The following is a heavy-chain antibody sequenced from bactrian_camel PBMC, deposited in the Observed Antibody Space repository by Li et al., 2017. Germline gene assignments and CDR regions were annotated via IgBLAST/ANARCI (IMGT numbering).Heavy chain of an antibody. Sequence: HVQLVESGGGSVQAGGSLRLSCGVSGYDGYCLGWFRQVPGKEREAVAYIFFGGGSTHYPDSVKGRFTISEDKVKNTVDLQMNSLKSEDTAMYYCAAECTVVAGTEDFGSWGQGTQVTVS. CDR2: IFFGGGST. V-gene: IGHV3-3*01. D-gene: IGHD6*01. CDR1: GYDGYC. J-gene: IGHJ6*01. CDR3: AAECTVVAGTEDFGS.